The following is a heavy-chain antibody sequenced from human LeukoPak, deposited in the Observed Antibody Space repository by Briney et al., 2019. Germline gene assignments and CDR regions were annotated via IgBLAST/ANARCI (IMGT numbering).Heavy chain of an antibody. CDR1: GGSISSYY. V-gene: IGHV4-59*12. D-gene: IGHD6-19*01. J-gene: IGHJ4*02. CDR3: ARDLQYSSGWYDY. CDR2: IYYSGST. Sequence: SETLSLTCTVSGGSISSYYWSWIRQPPGKGLEWIGYIYYSGSTNYNPSLKSRVTMSVDTSKSQFSLKLSSVTAADTAVYYCARDLQYSSGWYDYWGQGTLVTVSS.